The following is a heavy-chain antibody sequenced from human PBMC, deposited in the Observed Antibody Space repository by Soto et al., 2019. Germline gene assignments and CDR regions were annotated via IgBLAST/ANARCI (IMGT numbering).Heavy chain of an antibody. Sequence: PWWSLRLSCSASVFTFSSYPMSWGRQAPGKGLDWISYISSSGGSTYYAASVKGRLTISRDNSKNMLYLQMNSLRVEDTAVYYCAKVIVGSTAWFDPWGQGTLVTVSS. CDR1: VFTFSSYP. V-gene: IGHV3-23*01. CDR2: ISSSGGST. D-gene: IGHD1-26*01. J-gene: IGHJ5*02. CDR3: AKVIVGSTAWFDP.